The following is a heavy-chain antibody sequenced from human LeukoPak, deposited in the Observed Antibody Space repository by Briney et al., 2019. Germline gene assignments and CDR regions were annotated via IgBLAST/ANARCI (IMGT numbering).Heavy chain of an antibody. CDR2: ISSSSSTI. D-gene: IGHD2-21*02. V-gene: IGHV3-48*01. J-gene: IGHJ6*03. CDR1: GFTFSSYS. Sequence: GGSLRLSCAASGFTFSSYSMNWVRQAPGKGLEWVSYISSSSSTIYYADSVRGRFTISRDNAKNSLFLQMNSLRAEDTAVYYCARAAVTCSYYYYYYMDVWGKGSTVTVSS. CDR3: ARAAVTCSYYYYYYMDV.